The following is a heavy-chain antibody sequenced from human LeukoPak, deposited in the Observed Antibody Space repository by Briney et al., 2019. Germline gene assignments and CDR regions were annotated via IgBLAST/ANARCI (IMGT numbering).Heavy chain of an antibody. J-gene: IGHJ6*03. D-gene: IGHD5-18*01. CDR3: ARDGGYCYGYYYYMDV. V-gene: IGHV4-59*12. CDR2: IYYSGST. Sequence: SEILSLTCTVSGGSISSYYWSWIRQPPGKGLEWIGYIYYSGSTNYNPSLKSRVTISVDTSKNQFSLKLSSVTAADTAVYYCARDGGYCYGYYYYMDVWGKGTTVTVSS. CDR1: GGSISSYY.